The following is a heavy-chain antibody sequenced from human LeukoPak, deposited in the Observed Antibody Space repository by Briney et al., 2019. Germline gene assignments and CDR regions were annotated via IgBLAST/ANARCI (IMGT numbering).Heavy chain of an antibody. J-gene: IGHJ6*04. CDR1: GFTFSHYY. CDR2: ISSSGSTK. Sequence: PGGSLRLSCAASGFTFSHYYMTWIRQAPGKGLEWVAYISSSGSTKFYADSVKGRFTISRDNAKNSLYLQMNSLRAEDTAVYYCARDVVRGVYGMDVWGKGTTVTVSS. CDR3: ARDVVRGVYGMDV. V-gene: IGHV3-11*04. D-gene: IGHD3-10*01.